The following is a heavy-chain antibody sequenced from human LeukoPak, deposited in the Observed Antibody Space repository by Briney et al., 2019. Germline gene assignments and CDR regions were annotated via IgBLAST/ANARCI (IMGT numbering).Heavy chain of an antibody. CDR3: AKAHLTYGGKKMDY. Sequence: GGSLRLSCVVSGFTFSRYSMTWVRQAPGKGLEWVSSIRSNSKYIYYADSVKGRFTISRDNSKNTLYLQMNSLRAEDTAVYYCAKAHLTYGGKKMDYWGQGTLVTVSS. CDR2: IRSNSKYI. D-gene: IGHD4-23*01. J-gene: IGHJ4*02. CDR1: GFTFSRYS. V-gene: IGHV3-21*04.